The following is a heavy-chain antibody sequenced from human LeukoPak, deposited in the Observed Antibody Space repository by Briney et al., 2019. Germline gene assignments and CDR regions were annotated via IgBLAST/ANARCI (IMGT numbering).Heavy chain of an antibody. Sequence: PSETLSVTCAVYGGSFSGYYWSWIRQPPGKGLEWIGEINHSGSTNYNPSLKSRVTISLDTSKNQFSLRLTSVTAADTAVYYCARGPRQYSKNWFDPWGQGTLVTVSS. J-gene: IGHJ5*02. CDR1: GGSFSGYY. CDR2: INHSGST. D-gene: IGHD5-18*01. CDR3: ARGPRQYSKNWFDP. V-gene: IGHV4-34*01.